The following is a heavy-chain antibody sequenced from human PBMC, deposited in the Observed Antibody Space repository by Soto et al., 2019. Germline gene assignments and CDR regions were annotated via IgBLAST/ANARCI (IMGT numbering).Heavy chain of an antibody. J-gene: IGHJ4*02. CDR1: GGTVSNYP. CDR2: IIPMFGTP. Sequence: QVQLVQSGAEVKEPWSSVKVSCTASGGTVSNYPISWVRQAPGQGLEWMGGIIPMFGTPNYALKFQGRVTITADESTSTAYMELSSLRYDDTAVYYCARHARHLEWLQPFDYWGQGALVTVSS. CDR3: ARHARHLEWLQPFDY. D-gene: IGHD3-3*01. V-gene: IGHV1-69*01.